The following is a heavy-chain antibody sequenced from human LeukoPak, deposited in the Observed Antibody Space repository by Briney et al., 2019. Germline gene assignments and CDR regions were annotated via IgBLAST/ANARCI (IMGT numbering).Heavy chain of an antibody. V-gene: IGHV3-23*01. Sequence: PGGSLRLSCAASGFSFSSYAMSWVRQAPGKGLEWVSAISGGGTTYYADSVKGRFTISRDNSENTLYLQVNSLRAEATALYYCAKSRPTYYDFWSAKGYFDYWGQGALVTVSS. CDR1: GFSFSSYA. CDR2: ISGGGTT. CDR3: AKSRPTYYDFWSAKGYFDY. J-gene: IGHJ4*02. D-gene: IGHD3-3*01.